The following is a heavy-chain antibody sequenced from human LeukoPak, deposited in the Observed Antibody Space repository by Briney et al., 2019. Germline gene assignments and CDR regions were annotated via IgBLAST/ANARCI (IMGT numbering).Heavy chain of an antibody. J-gene: IGHJ4*02. CDR3: AKVVDYYDSSGYPIDY. V-gene: IGHV1-69*04. D-gene: IGHD3-22*01. Sequence: SVKVSCKASGGTFSSYAISWVRQATGQGLEWMGRIIPILGIANYAQKFQGRVTITADKSTSTAYMELSSLRSEDTAVYYCAKVVDYYDSSGYPIDYWGQGTLVTVSS. CDR2: IIPILGIA. CDR1: GGTFSSYA.